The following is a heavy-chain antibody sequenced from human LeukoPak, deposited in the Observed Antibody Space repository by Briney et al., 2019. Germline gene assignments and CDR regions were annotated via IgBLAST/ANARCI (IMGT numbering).Heavy chain of an antibody. D-gene: IGHD4-17*01. CDR2: IRYDGTNK. Sequence: GGSLRLSCAASGFTFSTYGIHWVRQAPGKGPEWVAFIRYDGTNKWYADSVKGRFTISRDNSKNMLYLQMNSLRAEDTAVYHCAKDRDYGDYPSAYYYYMDVWGKGTTVTVSS. J-gene: IGHJ6*03. V-gene: IGHV3-30*02. CDR1: GFTFSTYG. CDR3: AKDRDYGDYPSAYYYYMDV.